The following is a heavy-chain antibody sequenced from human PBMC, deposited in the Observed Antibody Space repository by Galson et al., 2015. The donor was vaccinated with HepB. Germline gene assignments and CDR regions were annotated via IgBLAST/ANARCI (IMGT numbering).Heavy chain of an antibody. CDR1: GYTFDSYG. CDR2: INTYNGQT. J-gene: IGHJ4*02. D-gene: IGHD3-22*01. CDR3: ARRVLVVIMPHYLDN. Sequence: SVKVSCKASGYTFDSYGLSWVRQAPGQGLEWMGWINTYNGQTNYAQKMQGRVTMTADTSTGTGYLELRTLRSDDTAVYYCARRVLVVIMPHYLDNWGPGTPVTVSS. V-gene: IGHV1-18*01.